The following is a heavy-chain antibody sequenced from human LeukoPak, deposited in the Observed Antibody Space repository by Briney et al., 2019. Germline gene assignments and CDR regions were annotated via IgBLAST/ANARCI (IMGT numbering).Heavy chain of an antibody. Sequence: GGSLRLSCAASGFTFINYNMNWVRQAPGKGLEWVSSVSSSSAYIYYADSVKGRFTISRDNAKNTLNLQMNSLRAEDTAVYYCARDLGQYYDTSDNWFDPWGQGTMVTVSS. CDR2: VSSSSAYI. J-gene: IGHJ5*02. V-gene: IGHV3-21*01. CDR1: GFTFINYN. CDR3: ARDLGQYYDTSDNWFDP. D-gene: IGHD3-22*01.